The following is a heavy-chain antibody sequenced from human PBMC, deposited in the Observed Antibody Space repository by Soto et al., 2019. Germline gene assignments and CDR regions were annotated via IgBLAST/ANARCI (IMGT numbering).Heavy chain of an antibody. CDR3: ASAVWFGDLGDAFDI. Sequence: GASLKVSCKASGYTVTAYYMHCVRQAPGQGLEWLGWINPNGGGTTYAQNFQGRFTITRDTSISTAYLELSRLRADDTAVYYCASAVWFGDLGDAFDIWGQGTMVTVSS. CDR1: GYTVTAYY. J-gene: IGHJ3*02. D-gene: IGHD3-10*01. CDR2: INPNGGGT. V-gene: IGHV1-2*02.